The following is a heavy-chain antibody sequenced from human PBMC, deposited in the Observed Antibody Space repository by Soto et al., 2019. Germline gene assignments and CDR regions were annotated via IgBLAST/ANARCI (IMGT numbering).Heavy chain of an antibody. CDR2: IYYSGST. J-gene: IGHJ4*02. V-gene: IGHV4-39*01. CDR3: SRHVRSSSGTFAY. CDR1: GGSISSSSYY. Sequence: SETLSLTCTVSGGSISSSSYYWGWIRQPPGKGLEWIGSIYYSGSTYYNPSLKSRVTISVDTSKNQFSLKLSSVTAADTAVYYFSRHVRSSSGTFAYWGQGTLVIVSS. D-gene: IGHD6-6*01.